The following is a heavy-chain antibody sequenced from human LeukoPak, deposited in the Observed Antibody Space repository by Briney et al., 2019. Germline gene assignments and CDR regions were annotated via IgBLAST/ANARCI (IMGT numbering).Heavy chain of an antibody. CDR1: GYTFTSYY. Sequence: GSSVTVSFKASGYTFTSYYMHWVRQAPGQGLEWMGIINPSCCSTSYAQKFQGRVTMTRDTSTSTVYMELSSLRSEDTAVYYCARDLGYCSGGSCTLPNWFDPWGQGTLVTVSS. CDR2: INPSCCST. CDR3: ARDLGYCSGGSCTLPNWFDP. V-gene: IGHV1-46*01. D-gene: IGHD2-15*01. J-gene: IGHJ5*02.